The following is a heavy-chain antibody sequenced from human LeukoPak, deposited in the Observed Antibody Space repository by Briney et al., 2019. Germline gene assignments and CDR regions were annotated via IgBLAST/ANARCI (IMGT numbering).Heavy chain of an antibody. D-gene: IGHD4-11*01. CDR3: ARSNQADDY. CDR1: GFAFSSHW. V-gene: IGHV3-74*01. CDR2: INPGGSST. Sequence: GGSLRLSCAASGFAFSSHWMHWVRQVPGKGLVWVSRINPGGSSTAYADSVKGRFTISRDNAKNTLYLQMNSLRAEDTAVYYCARSNQADDYWGQGTLVTVSS. J-gene: IGHJ4*02.